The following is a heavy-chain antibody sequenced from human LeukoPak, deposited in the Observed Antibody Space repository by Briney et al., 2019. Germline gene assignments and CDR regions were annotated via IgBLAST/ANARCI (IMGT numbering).Heavy chain of an antibody. Sequence: GGSLRLSCAASGFTFSSYSMNWVRQAPGKGLEWVSSISTSSSYIYYADSVQGRFTISRDNAKNSLYLQMNSLRAGDTAVYYCARGIAATGTLLDYWGQGTLVTVSS. CDR3: ARGIAATGTLLDY. J-gene: IGHJ4*02. V-gene: IGHV3-21*01. CDR2: ISTSSSYI. CDR1: GFTFSSYS. D-gene: IGHD6-13*01.